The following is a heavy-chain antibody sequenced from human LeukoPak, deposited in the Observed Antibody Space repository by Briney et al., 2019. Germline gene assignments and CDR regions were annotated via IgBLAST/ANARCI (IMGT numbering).Heavy chain of an antibody. V-gene: IGHV1-69*06. J-gene: IGHJ6*03. CDR2: IIPIFGTA. Sequence: ASVKVSCKASGYTFTSYNMHWVRQAPGQGLEWMGGIIPIFGTANYAQKFQGRVTITADKSTSTAYMELSSLRSEDTAVYYCARGSPTTVEGGGIYYYYYMDVWGKGTTVTVSS. CDR1: GYTFTSYN. CDR3: ARGSPTTVEGGGIYYYYYMDV. D-gene: IGHD4-11*01.